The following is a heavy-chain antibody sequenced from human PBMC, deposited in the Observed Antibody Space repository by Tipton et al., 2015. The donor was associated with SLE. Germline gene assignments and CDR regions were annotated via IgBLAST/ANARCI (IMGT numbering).Heavy chain of an antibody. Sequence: TLSLTCTVSGGSISSGSYYWSWIRQPAGKGLEWIGYIYTSGSTNYNPSLKSRVTISVDTSKNQFSLKLSSVTAADTAVYYCASGRTGRFLEWLFDYWGQGTLVTVSS. CDR2: IYTSGST. J-gene: IGHJ4*02. D-gene: IGHD3-3*01. V-gene: IGHV4-61*09. CDR1: GGSISSGSYY. CDR3: ASGRTGRFLEWLFDY.